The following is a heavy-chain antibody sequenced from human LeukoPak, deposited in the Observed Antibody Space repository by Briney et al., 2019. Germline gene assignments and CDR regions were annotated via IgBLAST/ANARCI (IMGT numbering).Heavy chain of an antibody. CDR3: ARDQSYYDSSGYNH. CDR2: IYTSGGT. J-gene: IGHJ5*02. CDR1: GDSISSYY. D-gene: IGHD3-22*01. V-gene: IGHV4-4*07. Sequence: PSETLSLTCTVSGDSISSYYWSWIRQPAGKGLEWIGRIYTSGGTNYNPSLKSRVTMSVDTSKNQFSLKLSSVTAADTAVYYCARDQSYYDSSGYNHWGQGTLVTVSS.